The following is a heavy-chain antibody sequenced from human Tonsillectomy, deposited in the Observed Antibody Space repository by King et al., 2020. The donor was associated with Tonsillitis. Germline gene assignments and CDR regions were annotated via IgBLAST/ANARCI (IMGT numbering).Heavy chain of an antibody. CDR1: GVTFSSYA. D-gene: IGHD6-19*01. CDR2: ISGSGGST. Sequence: VQLVESGGGLVQPGGSLRLSCAASGVTFSSYAMSWVRQAPGKGLERVSAISGSGGSTYYADSVKGGINISREHSKNTLYMQMNSLRAEDKAVYYCVKQYSSGWMTFAFDNWGQGTMVTVSS. CDR3: VKQYSSGWMTFAFDN. J-gene: IGHJ3*02. V-gene: IGHV3-23*04.